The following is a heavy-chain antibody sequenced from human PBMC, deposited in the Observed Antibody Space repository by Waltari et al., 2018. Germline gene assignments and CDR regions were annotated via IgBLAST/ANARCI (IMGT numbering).Heavy chain of an antibody. CDR3: ATARYYYDSSGYWV. Sequence: QVQLVQSGAEVKKPGSSVKVSCKASGGTFSSYAISWVRQAPGQGLEWMGGIIPILGIANYAQKFQGRVTITADTSTDTAYMELSSLRSEDTAVYYCATARYYYDSSGYWVWGQGTMVTVSS. V-gene: IGHV1-69*04. CDR2: IIPILGIA. D-gene: IGHD3-22*01. CDR1: GGTFSSYA. J-gene: IGHJ3*01.